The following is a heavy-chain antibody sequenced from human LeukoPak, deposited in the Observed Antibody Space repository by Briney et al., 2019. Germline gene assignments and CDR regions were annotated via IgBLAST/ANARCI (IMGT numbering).Heavy chain of an antibody. CDR2: ISQSGIA. Sequence: SETLSLTCAVSGYSIKNAHYWAWIRQPPGKGLEWIGNISQSGIASYNPSLKSRVTISLDTSKNHFSLNLRSVTAADTAVYFCARASVEHSIVAGDYFDYWGQGTLVTVSS. J-gene: IGHJ4*02. CDR1: GYSIKNAHY. D-gene: IGHD2-15*01. V-gene: IGHV4-38-2*01. CDR3: ARASVEHSIVAGDYFDY.